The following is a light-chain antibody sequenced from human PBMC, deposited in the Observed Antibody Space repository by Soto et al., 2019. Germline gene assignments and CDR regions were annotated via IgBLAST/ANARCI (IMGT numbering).Light chain of an antibody. CDR3: SSLAGSNKYG. J-gene: IGLJ1*01. Sequence: QSVLTQPPSASGSPGQSVTISCTGTSSDVGEYNYVSWYQQHPGKGPRLIIYEVSKRPSGVPDRFSGSKSGNSASLTVSGFRVRNGADYFGSSLAGSNKYGFGTGTKVTVL. CDR1: SSDVGEYNY. CDR2: EVS. V-gene: IGLV2-8*01.